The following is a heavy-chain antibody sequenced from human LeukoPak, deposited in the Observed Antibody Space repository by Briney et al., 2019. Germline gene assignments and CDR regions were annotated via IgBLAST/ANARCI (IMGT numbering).Heavy chain of an antibody. V-gene: IGHV3-9*01. CDR2: ISWNGGSI. CDR3: ANHCSSTSCYGAFDI. J-gene: IGHJ3*02. CDR1: GFTFDDYA. D-gene: IGHD2-2*01. Sequence: PGGSLRLSCAASGFTFDDYAMHWVRQAPGKGLEWVSGISWNGGSIGYADSVKGRFTISRDNAKNSLYLQMNSLRAEDTALYYCANHCSSTSCYGAFDIWGQGTMVTVSS.